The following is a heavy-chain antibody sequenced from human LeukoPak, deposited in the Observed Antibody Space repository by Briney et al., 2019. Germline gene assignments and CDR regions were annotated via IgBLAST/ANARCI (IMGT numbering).Heavy chain of an antibody. CDR2: ISYDGSNK. J-gene: IGHJ6*03. Sequence: GGSLRLSCAASGFTFSSYAMHWVRQAPGKGLEWVAVISYDGSNKYYADSVKGRFTISRDNSKNTLYLQMNSLRAEDTAVYHCAIRQLWFGELPSSYYMDVWGKGTTVTVSS. D-gene: IGHD3-10*01. V-gene: IGHV3-30*04. CDR3: AIRQLWFGELPSSYYMDV. CDR1: GFTFSSYA.